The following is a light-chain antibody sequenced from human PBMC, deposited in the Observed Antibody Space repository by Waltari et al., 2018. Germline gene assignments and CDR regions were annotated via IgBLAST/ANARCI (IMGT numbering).Light chain of an antibody. J-gene: IGKJ1*01. V-gene: IGKV1-5*03. CDR3: MQAIQART. CDR1: QSLNNW. CDR2: LGS. Sequence: DIQMTQSPSTLSASVGDRVTITCRASQSLNNWLAWFQQKPGKAPKVLIYLGSNRASGVPDRFSGSGSGTDFTLKISRVEAEDVGVYYCMQAIQARTFGQGTKVEVK.